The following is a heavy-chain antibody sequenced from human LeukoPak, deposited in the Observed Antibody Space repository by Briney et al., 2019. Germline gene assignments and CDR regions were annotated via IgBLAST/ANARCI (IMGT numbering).Heavy chain of an antibody. CDR3: ARLGDFWSVYYMAY. J-gene: IGHJ4*02. CDR2: IYYSGST. V-gene: IGHV4-39*01. Sequence: PSETLSLTCTVSGGSISSSSYYWGWIRQPPGKGLEWIGTIYYSGSTYYNPSLKSRVIISVDTSKNQFSLKLSSVTAADTAVYYCARLGDFWSVYYMAYWGQGTLVTVSS. CDR1: GGSISSSSYY. D-gene: IGHD3-3*01.